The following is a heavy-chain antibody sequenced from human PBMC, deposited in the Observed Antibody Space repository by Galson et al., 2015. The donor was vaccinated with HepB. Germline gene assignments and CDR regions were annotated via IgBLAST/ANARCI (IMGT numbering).Heavy chain of an antibody. CDR1: GGSVSSGDYY. V-gene: IGHV4-30-4*01. CDR2: IYYSGST. D-gene: IGHD6-6*01. CDR3: ARYSSSPGYYGMDV. J-gene: IGHJ6*02. Sequence: LSLTCTVSGGSVSSGDYYWSWIRQPPGKGLEWIGYIYYSGSTYYNPSLKSRVTISVDTSKNQFSLKLSSVTAADTAVYYCARYSSSPGYYGMDVWGQGTTVTVSS.